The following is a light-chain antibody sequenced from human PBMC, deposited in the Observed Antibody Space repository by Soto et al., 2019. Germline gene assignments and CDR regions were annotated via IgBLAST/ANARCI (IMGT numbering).Light chain of an antibody. V-gene: IGKV1-5*03. CDR2: KAT. CDR1: QRIDTW. J-gene: IGKJ1*01. Sequence: DIQMTQSPSILSASVGDRVTTTCRASQRIDTWLAWYQQKPGTAPKLLIYKATILPSGVPSRFSGSGSGTEFTLTISSLQPDDFATYYCQQYKNYLGTFGQGTKVDIK. CDR3: QQYKNYLGT.